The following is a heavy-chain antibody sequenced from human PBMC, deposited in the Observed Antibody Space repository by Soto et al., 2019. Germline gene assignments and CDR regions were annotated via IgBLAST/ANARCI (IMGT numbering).Heavy chain of an antibody. CDR1: GGSLSGYY. J-gene: IGHJ3*02. Sequence: SETLSLTCAVYGGSLSGYYWSWIRQPPGKGLEWIGEINHSGSTNYNPSLKSRVTISVDTSKNQFSLKLSSVTAADTAVYYCARVRRYCSGGSCYPGSGAFDIWGQGTMVTVS. CDR2: INHSGST. CDR3: ARVRRYCSGGSCYPGSGAFDI. V-gene: IGHV4-34*01. D-gene: IGHD2-15*01.